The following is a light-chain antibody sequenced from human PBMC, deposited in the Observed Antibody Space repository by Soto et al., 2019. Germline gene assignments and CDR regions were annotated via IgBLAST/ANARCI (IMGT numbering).Light chain of an antibody. CDR1: SSDVGGFNY. V-gene: IGLV2-14*01. CDR2: EVT. CDR3: SSYTSSAYVV. J-gene: IGLJ2*01. Sequence: QSALTQPASVSGSPGQSIIISCTGTSSDVGGFNYVSWYQLHPGKAPKLMIYEVTNRPSGISNRFSGSKSGNTASLTISGLQAEDEADYYCSSYTSSAYVVFGGGTQLTVL.